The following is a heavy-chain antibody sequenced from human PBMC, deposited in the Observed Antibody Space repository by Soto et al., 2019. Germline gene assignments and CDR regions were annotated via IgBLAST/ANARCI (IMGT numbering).Heavy chain of an antibody. CDR3: AREAVAGHFDC. CDR1: GGSFSGYY. D-gene: IGHD6-19*01. J-gene: IGHJ4*02. Sequence: QVQLQQWGAGLLKPSETLSLTCAVYGGSFSGYYWSWIRQPPGKGLEWIGEINHSGSTNYNPSLKRRVTISVDTSKNQFSLKLSSVTAADTAVYYCAREAVAGHFDCWGQGTLVTVSS. V-gene: IGHV4-34*01. CDR2: INHSGST.